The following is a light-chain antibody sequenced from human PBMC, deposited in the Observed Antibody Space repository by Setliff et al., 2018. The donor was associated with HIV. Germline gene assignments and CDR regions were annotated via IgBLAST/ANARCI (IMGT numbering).Light chain of an antibody. V-gene: IGLV2-14*03. CDR2: DVG. Sequence: ALTQPASVSGSPGQSIAISCTGSINDVGSYNYVSWYQQHPGKAPKLMIYDVGERPSGVPDRFSGSKSGNTASLTTSGLQAEDEADYYCSSYAVGSTPSVFGTGTKVTVL. CDR3: SSYAVGSTPSV. J-gene: IGLJ1*01. CDR1: INDVGSYNY.